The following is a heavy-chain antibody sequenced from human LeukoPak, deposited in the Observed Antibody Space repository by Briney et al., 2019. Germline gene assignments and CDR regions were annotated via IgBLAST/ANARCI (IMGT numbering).Heavy chain of an antibody. CDR2: IWYDGSNK. J-gene: IGHJ5*02. CDR3: ARDFGIAEDP. Sequence: GGSLRLSCAASGFTFSSYAMSWVRQAPGKGLEWVAVIWYDGSNKYYADSVKGRFTISRDNSKNTLYLQMNSLRAEDTAVYYCARDFGIAEDPWGQGTLVTVSS. CDR1: GFTFSSYA. V-gene: IGHV3-33*08. D-gene: IGHD6-13*01.